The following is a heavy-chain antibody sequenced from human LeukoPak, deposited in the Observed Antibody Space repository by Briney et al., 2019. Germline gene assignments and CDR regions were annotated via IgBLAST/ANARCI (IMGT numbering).Heavy chain of an antibody. J-gene: IGHJ4*02. CDR1: GFTFSRYW. CDR3: CRIAAAGFDY. CDR2: IKQDGSEK. D-gene: IGHD6-13*01. V-gene: IGHV3-7*01. Sequence: GGSLRLSCAASGFTFSRYWMSWVRQAPGKGLEWVANIKQDGSEKYYVDSVKGRFTISRDNAKNSLFLQMNSLKAEDTAVYYCCRIAAAGFDYWGQGSLVTVSS.